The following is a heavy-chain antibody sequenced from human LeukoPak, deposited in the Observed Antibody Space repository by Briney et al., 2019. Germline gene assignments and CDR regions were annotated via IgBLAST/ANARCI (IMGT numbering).Heavy chain of an antibody. D-gene: IGHD5-18*01. V-gene: IGHV3-30*04. CDR1: GFTFSSYA. CDR3: ARVDTAMVSYYYYYMDV. Sequence: GGSLRLSCAASGFTFSSYAMHWVRQAPGKGLEGVAVISYDGSNKYYADSVKGRFTISRDNSKNTLYLQMNSLRAEDTAVYYCARVDTAMVSYYYYYMDVWGKGTTVTVSS. CDR2: ISYDGSNK. J-gene: IGHJ6*03.